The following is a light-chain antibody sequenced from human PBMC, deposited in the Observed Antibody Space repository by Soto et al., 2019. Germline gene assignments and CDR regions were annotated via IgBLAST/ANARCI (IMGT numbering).Light chain of an antibody. CDR2: EVS. CDR1: SSDVGDYNY. Sequence: QSALTQPASVSGSPGQSITISCTGTSSDVGDYNYVSWYQQHPGKAPKLMIYEVSNRPSGVSNRFSGSKSGNTASLTISGLQDEDEADYYCSSYTSSSAWVFGGGTKLTVL. V-gene: IGLV2-14*01. J-gene: IGLJ3*02. CDR3: SSYTSSSAWV.